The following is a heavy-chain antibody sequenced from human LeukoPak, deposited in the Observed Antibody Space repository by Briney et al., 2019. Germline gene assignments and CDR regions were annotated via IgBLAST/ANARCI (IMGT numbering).Heavy chain of an antibody. CDR3: AKYGGHYYGSEAYTYPDS. CDR1: GFTFNNND. Sequence: PGGSLRLSCAVSGFTFNNNDMTWVRQAPGKGLEWVSRISASGGSTSYADSVRGRSTISRDDSKNTLYLQMNSLRAEDTAVYFCAKYGGHYYGSEAYTYPDSWGQGTLVTVSS. D-gene: IGHD3-10*01. CDR2: ISASGGST. J-gene: IGHJ4*02. V-gene: IGHV3-23*01.